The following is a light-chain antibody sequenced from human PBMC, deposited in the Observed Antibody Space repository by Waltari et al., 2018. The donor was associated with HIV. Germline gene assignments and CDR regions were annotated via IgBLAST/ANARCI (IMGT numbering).Light chain of an antibody. V-gene: IGLV2-23*02. Sequence: SALTKLASVSGSLGQPITISGSRTTRDVATYKFVSWYQQHPGKAPNLMIYEVSKRPSGVSDRFSGSKSGDTASLTISGLQAEDEADYYCCSYVSNVIFGGGTKLTVL. CDR1: TRDVATYKF. CDR3: CSYVSNVI. CDR2: EVS. J-gene: IGLJ2*01.